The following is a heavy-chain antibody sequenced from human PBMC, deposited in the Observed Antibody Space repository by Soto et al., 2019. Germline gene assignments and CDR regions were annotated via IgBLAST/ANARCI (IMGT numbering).Heavy chain of an antibody. CDR1: GFTFSDYY. CDR2: ISSSGSTI. V-gene: IGHV3-11*01. CDR3: AREQWLDGGIDY. D-gene: IGHD6-19*01. Sequence: LSLTCAASGFTFSDYYMSWIRQAPGKGLEWVSYISSSGSTIYYADSVKGRFTISRDNAKNSLYLQMNSLRAEDTAVYYCAREQWLDGGIDYWGQGTLVTVSS. J-gene: IGHJ4*02.